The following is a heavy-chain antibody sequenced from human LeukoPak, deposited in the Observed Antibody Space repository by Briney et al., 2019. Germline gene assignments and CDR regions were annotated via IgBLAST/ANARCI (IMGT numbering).Heavy chain of an antibody. CDR2: ISGSGGST. J-gene: IGHJ6*03. CDR1: GFTFNTYG. V-gene: IGHV3-23*01. CDR3: AERRQQLVRNYYYYYYMDV. D-gene: IGHD6-13*01. Sequence: PGGTLRLSCAASGFTFNTYGMSWVRQAPGKGLEWVSAISGSGGSTYYADSVKGRFTISRDNSKNTLYLQMNSLRAEDTAVYYCAERRQQLVRNYYYYYYMDVWGKGTTVTVSS.